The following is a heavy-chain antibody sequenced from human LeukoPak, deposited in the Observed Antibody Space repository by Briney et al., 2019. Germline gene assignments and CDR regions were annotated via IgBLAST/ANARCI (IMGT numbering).Heavy chain of an antibody. Sequence: GTSLRLSCVASGLTFRNYGLHWVRQAPGKGLEWVSYISSSGKTIYYADSTKGRFTVSRDNAKNSLYLQMNSLRAEDTAVYYCATTSIAAAVPGCFDYWGQGTLVTVFS. CDR3: ATTSIAAAVPGCFDY. CDR2: ISSSGKTI. J-gene: IGHJ4*02. V-gene: IGHV3-48*04. D-gene: IGHD6-13*01. CDR1: GLTFRNYG.